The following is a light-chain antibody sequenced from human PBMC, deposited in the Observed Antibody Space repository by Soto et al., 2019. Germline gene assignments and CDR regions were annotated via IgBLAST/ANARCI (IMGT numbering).Light chain of an antibody. V-gene: IGLV1-44*01. J-gene: IGLJ2*01. Sequence: QSVLTQPPSASGTPGQRVTISCSGSSSNIGSNTVNSYQQLPGTAAKLLIYSNNQRPSGVPDRFSGSRSGTSASLAISGLQSEDEADYYCAAWDDSLNGVIFGGGTKLTVL. CDR2: SNN. CDR3: AAWDDSLNGVI. CDR1: SSNIGSNT.